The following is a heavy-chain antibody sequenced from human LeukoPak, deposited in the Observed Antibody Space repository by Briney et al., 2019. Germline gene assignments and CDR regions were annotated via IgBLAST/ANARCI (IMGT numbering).Heavy chain of an antibody. CDR1: GFTFSSYA. D-gene: IGHD3-22*01. CDR3: AKVKRYYDSSGYYDY. Sequence: GGSLRLSCAASGFTFSSYAMSWVRQAPGKGLEWVSAISGGGGSTYYADSVKGRFTISRDNSKNTLYLQMNSLRAEDTAVYYCAKVKRYYDSSGYYDYWGQGTLVTVSS. J-gene: IGHJ4*02. CDR2: ISGGGGST. V-gene: IGHV3-23*01.